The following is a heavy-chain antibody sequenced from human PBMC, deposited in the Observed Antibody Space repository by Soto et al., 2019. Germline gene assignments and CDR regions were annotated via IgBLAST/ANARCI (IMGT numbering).Heavy chain of an antibody. V-gene: IGHV1-69*01. J-gene: IGHJ5*02. Sequence: QVQLVQSGAEVKKPGSSVKVSCKASGGTLSKYAINWVRQAPGQGLEWMGGIIPMSGTTNDAQKFEGRLTITEDESTSTVFMEMSGLRSEDTAVYYCEGEDITVIRGFNSPHNWFDPWGQGTLVTASS. CDR2: IIPMSGTT. D-gene: IGHD3-10*01. CDR1: GGTLSKYA. CDR3: EGEDITVIRGFNSPHNWFDP.